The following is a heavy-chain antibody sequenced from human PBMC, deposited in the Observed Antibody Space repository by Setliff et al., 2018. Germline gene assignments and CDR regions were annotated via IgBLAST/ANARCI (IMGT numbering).Heavy chain of an antibody. CDR3: ARAGDRGLGGMDV. CDR2: LYTGGST. J-gene: IGHJ6*02. Sequence: PSETLSLTCTVSGGSVSSGSYYWSWIRQPAGKGLEWIGRLYTGGSTNYNPALESRVSFSVDASKNHFSLKLNDVTAADTAVYYCARAGDRGLGGMDVWGQGTTVTVSS. CDR1: GGSVSSGSYY. D-gene: IGHD7-27*01. V-gene: IGHV4-61*02.